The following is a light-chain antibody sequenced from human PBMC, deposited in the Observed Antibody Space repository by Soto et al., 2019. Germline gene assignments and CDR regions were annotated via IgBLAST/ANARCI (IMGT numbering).Light chain of an antibody. V-gene: IGKV1-33*01. J-gene: IGKJ5*01. CDR2: DAS. CDR3: QQYEIFPIT. Sequence: DIQMTQSPSSLSASVGDRVTITCPASHDIRKYLNWYQQKPGKATKLLIYDASNMETGVPSRFTGSGSGTDFTFTISSLQPEDIATYYCQQYEIFPITFGQGTRLEIK. CDR1: HDIRKY.